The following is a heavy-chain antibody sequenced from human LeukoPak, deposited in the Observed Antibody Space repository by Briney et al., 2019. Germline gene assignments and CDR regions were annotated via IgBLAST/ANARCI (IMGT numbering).Heavy chain of an antibody. CDR2: ISWNSGSI. Sequence: GRSLRLSCAASGFTFDDYAMHWVRQAPGKGLEWVSGISWNSGSIGYADSVKGRFTISRDNAKNSLYLQMTSLRAEDTALYYCAKDNGAGTFDYYYGMDVWGQGTTVTVSS. J-gene: IGHJ6*02. D-gene: IGHD6-19*01. V-gene: IGHV3-9*01. CDR3: AKDNGAGTFDYYYGMDV. CDR1: GFTFDDYA.